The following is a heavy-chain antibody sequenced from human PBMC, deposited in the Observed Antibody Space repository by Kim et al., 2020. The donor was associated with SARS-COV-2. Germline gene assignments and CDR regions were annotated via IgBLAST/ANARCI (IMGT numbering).Heavy chain of an antibody. CDR3: ARQGDYYDYVWGSYRRLNNWFDP. D-gene: IGHD3-16*02. CDR2: INSNSGGT. CDR1: GYTFTGYY. Sequence: ASVKVSCKASGYTFTGYYMHWVRQAPGQGLEWMGWINSNSGGTNYAQKFQGWVTMTRDTSISTAYMELSRLRSDDTAVYYCARQGDYYDYVWGSYRRLNNWFDPWGQGTLVTVSS. J-gene: IGHJ5*02. V-gene: IGHV1-2*04.